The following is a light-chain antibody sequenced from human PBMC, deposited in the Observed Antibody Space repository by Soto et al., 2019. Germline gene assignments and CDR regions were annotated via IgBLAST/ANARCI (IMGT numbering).Light chain of an antibody. J-gene: IGLJ1*01. V-gene: IGLV1-44*01. CDR3: AAWDDSLNGYV. Sequence: QAVVTQPPSASGTPGQRVTISCSGGNSNIGSNTVNWYQQPPGTAPKLLIYNNDQRPSGVPDRFSGSKSGTSASLAISGLQSEDEADYYCAAWDDSLNGYVFGTGTKLTV. CDR1: NSNIGSNT. CDR2: NND.